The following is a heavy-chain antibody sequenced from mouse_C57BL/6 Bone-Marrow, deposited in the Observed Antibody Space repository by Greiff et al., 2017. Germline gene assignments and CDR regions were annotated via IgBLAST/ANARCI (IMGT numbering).Heavy chain of an antibody. CDR1: GYTFTSYW. D-gene: IGHD1-1*02. CDR2: IDPSDSYT. V-gene: IGHV1-69*01. CDR3: ARGWWAMDY. J-gene: IGHJ4*01. Sequence: QVQLQQPGAELVMPGASVKLSCKASGYTFTSYWMHWVKQRPGQGLEWIGEIDPSDSYTNYNQKFKGKSTLTVDKSSSTAYMQLSSLTSEDSAVYYCARGWWAMDYWGQGTSVTVSS.